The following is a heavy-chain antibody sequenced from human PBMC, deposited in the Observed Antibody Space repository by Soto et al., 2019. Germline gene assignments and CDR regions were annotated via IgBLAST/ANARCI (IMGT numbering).Heavy chain of an antibody. CDR2: IYYSGST. J-gene: IGHJ4*02. V-gene: IGHV4-31*03. CDR3: AISTVTTPNFDY. CDR1: GGSISSGGYY. Sequence: SETLSLTCTVSGGSISSGGYYWSWIRQHPGKGLEWIGYIYYSGSTYYNPSLKSRVTISVDTSKNQFSLKLSSVTAADTAVYYCAISTVTTPNFDYWGQGTLVTVSS. D-gene: IGHD4-17*01.